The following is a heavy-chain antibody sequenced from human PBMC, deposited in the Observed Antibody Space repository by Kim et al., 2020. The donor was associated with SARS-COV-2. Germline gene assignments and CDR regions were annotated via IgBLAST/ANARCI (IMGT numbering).Heavy chain of an antibody. CDR3: AKAWDY. J-gene: IGHJ4*02. CDR2: GGGRRP. Sequence: GGGRRPYHASSWKGRLPIPRDKSKNPLYLQMNSLRAEDTAVYYCAKAWDYWGQGTLVTVSS. V-gene: IGHV3-23*01.